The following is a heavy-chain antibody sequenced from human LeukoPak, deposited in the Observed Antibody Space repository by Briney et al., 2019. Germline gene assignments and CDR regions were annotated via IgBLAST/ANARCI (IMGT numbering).Heavy chain of an antibody. J-gene: IGHJ4*02. V-gene: IGHV3-74*01. CDR3: ARGLAY. CDR2: TNSDGSST. CDR1: GFTFSSYW. Sequence: GGSLRLSCAASGFTFSSYWIHWVRHAPGKGLVWVSRTNSDGSSTSYADSVKGRFTISRDNAKNTLYLQMNSLRADDTAVYYCARGLAYWGQGTLVTVSS.